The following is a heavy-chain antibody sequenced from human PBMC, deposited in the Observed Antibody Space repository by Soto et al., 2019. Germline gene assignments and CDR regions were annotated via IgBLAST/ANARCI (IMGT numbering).Heavy chain of an antibody. CDR2: IYSDGST. CDR3: AREALVGSTRNFDY. Sequence: PGGSLRLSCAASGFTVSSNYMSWVRQAPGKGLEWVSVIYSDGSTYYADSVKGRFTISRDNSKNTLYLQMNSLIVEDTAVYYCAREALVGSTRNFDYWGQGTLVTVS. J-gene: IGHJ4*02. CDR1: GFTVSSNY. D-gene: IGHD1-26*01. V-gene: IGHV3-66*01.